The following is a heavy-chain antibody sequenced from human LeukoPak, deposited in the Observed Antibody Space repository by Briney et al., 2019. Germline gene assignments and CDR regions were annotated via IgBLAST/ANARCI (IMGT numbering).Heavy chain of an antibody. J-gene: IGHJ4*02. CDR1: GGSISSYY. V-gene: IGHV4-4*07. Sequence: SETLSLTCTVSGGSISSYYWSWIRRPAGKGLEWIGRIYTSGSTNYNPSLKSRVTMSVDTSKNQFSLKLSSVTAADTAVYYCAREAAYYDYVWGSYRFDYWGQGTLVTVSS. CDR3: AREAAYYDYVWGSYRFDY. D-gene: IGHD3-16*02. CDR2: IYTSGST.